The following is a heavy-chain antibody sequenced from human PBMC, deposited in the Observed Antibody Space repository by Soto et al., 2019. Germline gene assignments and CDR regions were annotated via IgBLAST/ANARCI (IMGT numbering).Heavy chain of an antibody. CDR3: TRVDAPGARAFDI. Sequence: GGSLRLSCAASGFSISGSGIHWVRQASGKGLEWVARIRDRTNGYATGFAASVQGRFSISRDDSKNTAFLQMNSLNAEDTAVYYCTRVDAPGARAFDIWCQGLMVTVSS. D-gene: IGHD6-6*01. CDR2: IRDRTNGYAT. V-gene: IGHV3-73*01. J-gene: IGHJ3*02. CDR1: GFSISGSG.